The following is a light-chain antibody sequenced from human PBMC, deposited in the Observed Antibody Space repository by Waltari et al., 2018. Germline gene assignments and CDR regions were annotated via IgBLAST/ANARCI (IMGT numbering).Light chain of an antibody. Sequence: QSALTQPASVSGSPGQSITISCTGSSSDVGTYNLVSWYQQQPGKVPKLLIYDVTKRPSWVSNLFSGSKSGNTASLTISGLQAEDEADYYCCSYVGSSTLMFGGGTKLTVL. V-gene: IGLV2-23*02. CDR2: DVT. CDR1: SSDVGTYNL. CDR3: CSYVGSSTLM. J-gene: IGLJ3*02.